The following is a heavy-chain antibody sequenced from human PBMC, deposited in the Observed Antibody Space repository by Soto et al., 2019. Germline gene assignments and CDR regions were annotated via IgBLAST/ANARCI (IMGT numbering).Heavy chain of an antibody. V-gene: IGHV3-11*01. D-gene: IGHD2-2*01. CDR1: GFTFSDYY. CDR3: ARVGDIVVVPAANYYYGMDV. J-gene: IGHJ6*02. Sequence: PGGSLRLSCAASGFTFSDYYMSWIRQAPGKGLEWVSYISSSGSTIYYADSVKGRFTISRDNAKNSLYLQMNSLRAEDTAVYYCARVGDIVVVPAANYYYGMDVWGQGTTVTVSS. CDR2: ISSSGSTI.